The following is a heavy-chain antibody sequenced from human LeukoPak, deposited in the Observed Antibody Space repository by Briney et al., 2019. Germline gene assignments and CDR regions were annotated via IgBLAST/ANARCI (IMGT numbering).Heavy chain of an antibody. Sequence: SETLSLTCAVSGYSISSGYYWGWIRQPPGKGLEWIGSIYHSGSTYYNPSLKSRVTISVHTSKNQFSLKLTSVTAADTAVYFCARRVVIIGDDAFDIWGQGTMVTVSS. V-gene: IGHV4-38-2*01. D-gene: IGHD3-22*01. CDR2: IYHSGST. CDR1: GYSISSGYY. CDR3: ARRVVIIGDDAFDI. J-gene: IGHJ3*02.